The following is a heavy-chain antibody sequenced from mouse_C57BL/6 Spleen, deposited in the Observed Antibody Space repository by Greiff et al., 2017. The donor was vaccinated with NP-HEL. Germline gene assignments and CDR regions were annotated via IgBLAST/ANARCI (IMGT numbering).Heavy chain of an antibody. CDR2: INPSNGGT. V-gene: IGHV1-53*01. J-gene: IGHJ4*01. Sequence: QVQLQQPGPELVKPGASVKLSCKASGYTFTSYWMHWVKQRPGQGLEWIGNINPSNGGTNYNEKFKSKATLTVDKSASTAYMQRSSLTSEDSAVYYCASVWDGRAMDYWGQGTSVTVSS. CDR3: ASVWDGRAMDY. CDR1: GYTFTSYW. D-gene: IGHD4-1*01.